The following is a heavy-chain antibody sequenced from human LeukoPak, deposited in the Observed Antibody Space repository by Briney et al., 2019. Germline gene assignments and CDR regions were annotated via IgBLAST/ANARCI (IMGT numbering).Heavy chain of an antibody. J-gene: IGHJ5*02. CDR2: IYYSGST. CDR1: GGSISSGDYY. Sequence: SETLSLTCTVSGGSISSGDYYWSWIRQPPGKGLEWIGYIYYSGSTYYNPSLKSRVTISVDTSKNQFSLKLSSVTAADTAVYYCARELEVVPAAISWFDPWGQGTPVTVSS. V-gene: IGHV4-30-4*01. D-gene: IGHD2-2*01. CDR3: ARELEVVPAAISWFDP.